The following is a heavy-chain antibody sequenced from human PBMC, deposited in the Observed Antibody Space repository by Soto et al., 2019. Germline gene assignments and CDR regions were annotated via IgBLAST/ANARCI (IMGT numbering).Heavy chain of an antibody. Sequence: EVQLVESGGGLVQPGGSLRLSCAASGFSFSHYWVHWVRHAPGKGLVWVSRVTPDGRSTSYADSVKGRFTVSRDNAKNTVSLEMNSLRVEDTAVYYCTTLSSAVSYSAFDIWGQGTVIIVSS. J-gene: IGHJ3*02. CDR3: TTLSSAVSYSAFDI. CDR1: GFSFSHYW. D-gene: IGHD6-25*01. CDR2: VTPDGRST. V-gene: IGHV3-74*01.